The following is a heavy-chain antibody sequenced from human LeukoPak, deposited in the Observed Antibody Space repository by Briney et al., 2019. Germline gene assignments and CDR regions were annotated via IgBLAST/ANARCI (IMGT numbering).Heavy chain of an antibody. D-gene: IGHD3-22*01. CDR2: ISSSSSYI. Sequence: PGGSPRLSCAASGFTFSSYSMNWVRQAPGKGLEWVSSISSSSSYIYYADSVKGRFTISRDNSKNTLYLQMNSLRAEDTAVYYCARESESYDSSGSTFDYWGQGTLVTVSS. V-gene: IGHV3-21*01. CDR3: ARESESYDSSGSTFDY. J-gene: IGHJ4*02. CDR1: GFTFSSYS.